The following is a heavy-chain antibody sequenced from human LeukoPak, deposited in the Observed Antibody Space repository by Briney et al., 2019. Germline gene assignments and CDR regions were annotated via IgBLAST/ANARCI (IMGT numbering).Heavy chain of an antibody. CDR3: ARGTPTTRDFDS. CDR2: ISSSSSYI. V-gene: IGHV3-21*01. CDR1: GFTFSRHN. Sequence: GGSLRLSCAASGFTFSRHNMNWVRQAPGKGLEWVSSISSSSSYIYYADSVKGRFTISRDNAKNSLYLQMNSLRAEDTAVYYCARGTPTTRDFDSWGQGTLVTVSS. D-gene: IGHD4-11*01. J-gene: IGHJ4*02.